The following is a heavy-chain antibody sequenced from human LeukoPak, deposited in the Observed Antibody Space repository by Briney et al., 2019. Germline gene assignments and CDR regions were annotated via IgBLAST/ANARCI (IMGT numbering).Heavy chain of an antibody. J-gene: IGHJ6*02. CDR3: ARSSKWLSYGLDV. D-gene: IGHD6-19*01. Sequence: GGSLRLSCAASGFTFSNYWMSWVRQAPGKGLEWVANIKEDGSETYYMGSVKGRFTISGDNAKNSLYLRLNSLRAEDTAVYYCARSSKWLSYGLDVWGQGTTVTVSS. CDR2: IKEDGSET. CDR1: GFTFSNYW. V-gene: IGHV3-7*01.